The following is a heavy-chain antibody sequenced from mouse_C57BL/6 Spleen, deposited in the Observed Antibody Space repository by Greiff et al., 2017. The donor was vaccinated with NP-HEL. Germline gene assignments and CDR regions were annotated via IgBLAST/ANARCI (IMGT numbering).Heavy chain of an antibody. D-gene: IGHD1-1*01. CDR3: ARERGITTVVATNWYFDV. Sequence: QVQLQQSGPELVKPGASVKISCKASGYSFSSSWMNWVKQRPGKGLEWIGRIYPGDGDTNYNGKFKGKATLTADKSSSTAYMQLSSLTSEDSAVYFCARERGITTVVATNWYFDVWGTGTTVTVSS. J-gene: IGHJ1*03. V-gene: IGHV1-82*01. CDR1: GYSFSSSW. CDR2: IYPGDGDT.